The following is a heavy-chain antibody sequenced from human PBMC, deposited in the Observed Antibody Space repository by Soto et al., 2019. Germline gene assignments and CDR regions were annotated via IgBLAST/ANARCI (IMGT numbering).Heavy chain of an antibody. CDR1: GFTFSFYA. CDR2: ISYDGSTE. Sequence: QVQLVESGGGVVQPGRSLRLSCAAFGFTFSFYAMHWVRQTPGKGLEWVAIISYDGSTEYYADSVKGRFTISRDTSKNTLYLQMNSLRTEDTAVYYCARDSSSNYFDYWGQGTLVTVSS. V-gene: IGHV3-30-3*01. CDR3: ARDSSSNYFDY. D-gene: IGHD6-6*01. J-gene: IGHJ4*02.